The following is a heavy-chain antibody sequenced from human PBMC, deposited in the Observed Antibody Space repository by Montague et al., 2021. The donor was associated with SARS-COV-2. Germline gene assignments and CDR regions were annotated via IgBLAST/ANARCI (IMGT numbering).Heavy chain of an antibody. V-gene: IGHV3-23*01. CDR2: LSANGVRT. CDR1: GFTFRPYA. J-gene: IGHJ4*02. D-gene: IGHD3-10*01. Sequence: SLRLSCAASGFTFRPYAMTWVRPAPVTGLEWVSSLSANGVRTHYPDSXKGQFTISRDNSKNTLYLQMSSLRAEDTAVYFCLNYHGSGSYGDFWGQGTLVTVSP. CDR3: LNYHGSGSYGDF.